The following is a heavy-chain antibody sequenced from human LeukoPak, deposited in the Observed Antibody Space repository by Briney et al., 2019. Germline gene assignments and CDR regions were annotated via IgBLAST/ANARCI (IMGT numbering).Heavy chain of an antibody. CDR2: MNPNSGNT. V-gene: IGHV1-8*01. D-gene: IGHD3-3*01. CDR1: GYTFTSYD. Sequence: GASVKVSCKASGYTFTSYDINWVRQATGQGLEWMGWMNPNSGNTGYAQKFQGRVTMTRNTSISTAYMELSSLRSEDTAVYYCARGRRITIFGVVIHYYYYYMDVWGKGTTVTVSS. J-gene: IGHJ6*03. CDR3: ARGRRITIFGVVIHYYYYYMDV.